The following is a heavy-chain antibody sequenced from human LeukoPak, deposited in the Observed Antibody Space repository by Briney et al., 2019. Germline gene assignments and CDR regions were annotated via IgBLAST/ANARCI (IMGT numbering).Heavy chain of an antibody. D-gene: IGHD6-13*01. V-gene: IGHV3-74*03. CDR1: GFTFSKYG. Sequence: PGGSLRLSCAASGFTFSKYGMHWVRQAPGKGLVWVSRINTDGSSTTYADFVKGRFTVSRDNAKYTLYLQMDSLRAEDTAVYYCARVGQQTGMPLDYWGQGTLVTVSS. CDR3: ARVGQQTGMPLDY. J-gene: IGHJ4*02. CDR2: INTDGSST.